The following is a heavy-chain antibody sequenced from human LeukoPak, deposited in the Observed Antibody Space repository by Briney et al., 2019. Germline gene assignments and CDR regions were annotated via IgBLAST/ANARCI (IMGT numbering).Heavy chain of an antibody. V-gene: IGHV1-18*03. CDR3: ARDRVYDYSNPRGFDY. Sequence: ASVRVSCKASGYPFTSFGISWVRQAPGQGLEGRGWISGYNGKTNYAQKLQGRVTMTTDTSTSTAYMDLGSLRSDDMAVYYCARDRVYDYSNPRGFDYWGQGTLVTVSS. CDR1: GYPFTSFG. J-gene: IGHJ4*02. CDR2: ISGYNGKT. D-gene: IGHD4-11*01.